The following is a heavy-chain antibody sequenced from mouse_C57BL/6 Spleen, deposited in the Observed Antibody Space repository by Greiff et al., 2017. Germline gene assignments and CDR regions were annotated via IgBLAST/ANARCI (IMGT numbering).Heavy chain of an antibody. D-gene: IGHD2-4*01. CDR1: GFTFSSYA. Sequence: EVQGVESGGGLVKPGGSLKLSCAASGFTFSSYAMSWVRQTPEKRLEWVATISDGGSYTYYPDNVKGRFTISRDNAKNNLYLQMSHLKAEDTAMYDCARDDWEGCFDYWGQGTTLTVSS. CDR3: ARDDWEGCFDY. CDR2: ISDGGSYT. V-gene: IGHV5-4*01. J-gene: IGHJ2*01.